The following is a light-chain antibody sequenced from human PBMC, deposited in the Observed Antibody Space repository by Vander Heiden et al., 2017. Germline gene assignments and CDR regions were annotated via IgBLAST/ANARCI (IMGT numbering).Light chain of an antibody. CDR3: QQYNDRPPWT. V-gene: IGKV3D-15*01. Sequence: IVLTQSPGPLSVAPGEGATLSSRASQSVSRNLAWYQQKPGQAPRLLIHGASLRATGIPARFSGSGSGTEFTLTISGLQSEDFAIDYCQQYNDRPPWTFGHGTKVEIK. CDR2: GAS. J-gene: IGKJ1*01. CDR1: QSVSRN.